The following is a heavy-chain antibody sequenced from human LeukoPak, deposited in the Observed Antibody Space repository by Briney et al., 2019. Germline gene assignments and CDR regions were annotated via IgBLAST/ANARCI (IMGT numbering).Heavy chain of an antibody. V-gene: IGHV4-30-2*01. CDR2: IYHSGST. Sequence: PSQTLSLTCTVSGGPISSGGYYWSWIRQPPGKGLEWIGYIYHSGSTYYNPSLKSRVTISVDTSKNQFSLKLSSVTAADTAVYYCARDSKGSSGWYRWFDPWGQGTLVTVSS. D-gene: IGHD6-19*01. J-gene: IGHJ5*02. CDR3: ARDSKGSSGWYRWFDP. CDR1: GGPISSGGYY.